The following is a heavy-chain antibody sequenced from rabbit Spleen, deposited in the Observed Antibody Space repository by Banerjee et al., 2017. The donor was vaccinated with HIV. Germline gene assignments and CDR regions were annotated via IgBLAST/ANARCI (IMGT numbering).Heavy chain of an antibody. CDR2: IDPFFGTT. V-gene: IGHV1S7*01. CDR3: ARDTSSSFSSYGMDL. Sequence: QLKESGGGLVQPGGSLKLSCEGSGFDFSSYYMSWVRQAPGKGLEWIGYIDPFFGTTYYAKWVNGRFTISNDTAQNTVFLRMPSLTVADTATYFCARDTSSSFSSYGMDLWGQGTLVTVS. J-gene: IGHJ6*01. D-gene: IGHD1-1*01. CDR1: GFDFSSYY.